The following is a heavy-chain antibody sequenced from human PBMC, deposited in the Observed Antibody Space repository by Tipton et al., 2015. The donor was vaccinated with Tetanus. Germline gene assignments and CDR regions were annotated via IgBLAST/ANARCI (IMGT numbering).Heavy chain of an antibody. CDR1: GFTFSSNA. CDR3: AAGNLTPYFDY. CDR2: ISGSGGST. Sequence: SLRLSCAASGFTFSSNAMSWVRQAPGKGLEWVSNISGSGGSTYYADSVKGRFTISRDNSKNTLYLQMNSLRAEDTAVYYCAAGNLTPYFDYWGQGTLVTVSS. D-gene: IGHD3-10*01. J-gene: IGHJ4*02. V-gene: IGHV3-23*01.